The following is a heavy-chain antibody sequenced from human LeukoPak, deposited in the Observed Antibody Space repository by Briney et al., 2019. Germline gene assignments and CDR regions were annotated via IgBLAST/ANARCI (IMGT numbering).Heavy chain of an antibody. V-gene: IGHV4-31*03. CDR1: GGSISSGGYY. Sequence: PSETLPLTCTVSGGSISSGGYYWSWIRQHPGKGLEWIGYIYYSGSTYYNPSLKSRVTISVDTSKNQFSLKLSSVTAADTAVYYCAMITMVRGVGFWFDPWGQGTLVTVSS. D-gene: IGHD3-10*01. CDR3: AMITMVRGVGFWFDP. CDR2: IYYSGST. J-gene: IGHJ5*02.